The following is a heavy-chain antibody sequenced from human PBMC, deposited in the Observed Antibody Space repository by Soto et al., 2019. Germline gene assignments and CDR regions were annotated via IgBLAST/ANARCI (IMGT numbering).Heavy chain of an antibody. Sequence: GGFLRLSCAASGFTCIGYAMSWVRQAPGKGLEWVSAISGSGGSTYYADSVKGRFTISRDNSKNTLYLQMNSLRAEDTAVYYCAKNLGSKDDYWGQGTLVTVSS. CDR3: AKNLGSKDDY. J-gene: IGHJ4*02. CDR1: GFTCIGYA. CDR2: ISGSGGST. V-gene: IGHV3-23*01. D-gene: IGHD4-4*01.